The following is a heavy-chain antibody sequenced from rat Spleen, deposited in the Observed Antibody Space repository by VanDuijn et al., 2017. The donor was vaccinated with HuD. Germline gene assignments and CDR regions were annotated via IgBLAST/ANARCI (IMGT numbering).Heavy chain of an antibody. CDR1: GITFTNYW. CDR2: ISYGDSSGHSCT. J-gene: IGHJ2*01. D-gene: IGHD1-9*01. Sequence: EVQLVESGGGLVQPGGSLKLSCVASGITFTNYWMTWIRQAPTTGLEWVETISYGDSSGHSCTYYRDSVKGRFTISRDNAKSTMSLQMDSLRSEDTATYYCARRHYGYTDYFDYWGQGVMVTVSS. CDR3: ARRHYGYTDYFDY. V-gene: IGHV5-29*01.